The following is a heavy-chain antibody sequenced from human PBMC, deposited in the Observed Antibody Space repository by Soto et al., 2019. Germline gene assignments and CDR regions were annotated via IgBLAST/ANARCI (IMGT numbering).Heavy chain of an antibody. CDR3: AHVLESYNAFDL. CDR1: GFSLTTSGMG. Sequence: QITLKESGPALVKPTQTLTLTCTFSGFSLTTSGMGVGWIRQPPGKALEWLALIYWDDDKRYSPSLKSRLTITKDTSKNQVVLTMTNKNPVETGTYYCAHVLESYNAFDLWGQGTMVTVSS. CDR2: IYWDDDK. V-gene: IGHV2-5*02. D-gene: IGHD3-3*01. J-gene: IGHJ3*01.